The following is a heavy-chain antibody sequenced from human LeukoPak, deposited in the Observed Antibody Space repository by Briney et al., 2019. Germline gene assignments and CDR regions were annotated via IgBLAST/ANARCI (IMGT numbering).Heavy chain of an antibody. V-gene: IGHV4-4*09. CDR3: ARHIGGENIAAAGSDGFDY. CDR2: IYTSGST. D-gene: IGHD6-13*01. Sequence: SETLSLTCTVSGGSISSYYWSCFRHPPGGGLEWIGYIYTSGSTTYNTSLMSRVTILVETSTNQFSLKLRSLTAGDTAVYDCARHIGGENIAAAGSDGFDYWGQETLVTVSS. J-gene: IGHJ4*02. CDR1: GGSISSYY.